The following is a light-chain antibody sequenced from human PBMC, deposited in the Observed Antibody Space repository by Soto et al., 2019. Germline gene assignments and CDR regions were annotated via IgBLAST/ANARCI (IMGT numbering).Light chain of an antibody. CDR1: QSVSSSY. CDR3: QQFGSSPPRIT. CDR2: GPS. Sequence: EFVLTQSPGTLSLSPGERATLSCRASQSVSSSYIAWYQQKPGQAPRLLIYGPSSRATGIPDRFSGSGSGTDYTLTISRLEPEDFAVYYCQQFGSSPPRITFGQGTRLAIK. J-gene: IGKJ5*01. V-gene: IGKV3-20*01.